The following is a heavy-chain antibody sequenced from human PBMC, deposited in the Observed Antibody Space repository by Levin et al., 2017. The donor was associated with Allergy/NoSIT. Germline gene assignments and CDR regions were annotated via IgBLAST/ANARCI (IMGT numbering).Heavy chain of an antibody. J-gene: IGHJ3*02. Sequence: GGSLRLSCAASGFTFNNYAMSWVRQAPGKGLEWVSVISGSDGSTHYADSVKGRFTISRDNSKNTLYLQMNSLRADDTAVYYCAKGTDYGGNLRRAFDIWGQGTMVTVSS. CDR2: ISGSDGST. CDR1: GFTFNNYA. D-gene: IGHD4-23*01. CDR3: AKGTDYGGNLRRAFDI. V-gene: IGHV3-23*01.